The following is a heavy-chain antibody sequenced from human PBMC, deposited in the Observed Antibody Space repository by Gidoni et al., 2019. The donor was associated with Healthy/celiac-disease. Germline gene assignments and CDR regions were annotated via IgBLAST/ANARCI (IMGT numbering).Heavy chain of an antibody. Sequence: EVQLLESGGGLVQPGGSLRLSCAASGFTFSSYAMSWVRQAPGKGLEWVSAISGSGGSTYYADSVKGRFTISRDNSKNTLYLQMNSLRAEDTAVYYCAKMEEKDFWSYNYMDVWGKGTTVTVSS. D-gene: IGHD3-3*01. V-gene: IGHV3-23*01. CDR1: GFTFSSYA. J-gene: IGHJ6*03. CDR3: AKMEEKDFWSYNYMDV. CDR2: ISGSGGST.